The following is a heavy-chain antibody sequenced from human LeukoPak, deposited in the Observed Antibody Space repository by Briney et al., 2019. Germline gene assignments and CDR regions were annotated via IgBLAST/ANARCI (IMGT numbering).Heavy chain of an antibody. J-gene: IGHJ4*02. Sequence: ASVKVSCKASGYTFTGYYMHWVRQAPGQGLEWMGWINPNSGGTNYAQKFQGRVTMTRDTSISTAYMELSRLRSDDTAVYYCARDDPLGYCSSTSCYTGIDYWGQGTLVTVSS. CDR1: GYTFTGYY. CDR2: INPNSGGT. V-gene: IGHV1-2*02. D-gene: IGHD2-2*02. CDR3: ARDDPLGYCSSTSCYTGIDY.